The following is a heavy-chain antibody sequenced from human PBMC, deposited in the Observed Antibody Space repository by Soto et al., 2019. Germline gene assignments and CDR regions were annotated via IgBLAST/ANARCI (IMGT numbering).Heavy chain of an antibody. CDR3: ARPPIGRNGAAPEGWFDP. Sequence: SETLSLTCTVSGGSISSSSYYWGWIRQPPGKGLEWSGSIYYSGSTYYNPSLKSRVTISVDTPKNQFSLKLSSVTAADTAVYYCARPPIGRNGAAPEGWFDPWGQGTLVTVSS. CDR2: IYYSGST. V-gene: IGHV4-39*01. CDR1: GGSISSSSYY. J-gene: IGHJ5*02. D-gene: IGHD6-6*01.